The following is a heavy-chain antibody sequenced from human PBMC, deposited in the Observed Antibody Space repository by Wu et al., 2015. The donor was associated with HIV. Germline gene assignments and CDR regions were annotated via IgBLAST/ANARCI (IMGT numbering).Heavy chain of an antibody. CDR2: INPNSGGT. CDR1: GYTFTGYY. D-gene: IGHD6-13*01. Sequence: QVQLVQSGAEVKKPGASVKVSCKASGYTFTGYYMHWVRQAPGQGLEWMGWINPNSGGTKYVQKFQGRVTMTRDTSISTAYMELSRLRSDDTAVYYCARVEVGYSSSPPAYWGQGTLVTVSS. V-gene: IGHV1-2*02. J-gene: IGHJ4*02. CDR3: ARVEVGYSSSPPAY.